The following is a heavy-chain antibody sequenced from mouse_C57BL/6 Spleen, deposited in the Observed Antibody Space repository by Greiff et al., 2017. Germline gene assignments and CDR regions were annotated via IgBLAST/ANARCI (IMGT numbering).Heavy chain of an antibody. D-gene: IGHD1-1*01. CDR3: ARSLITTVVYFDY. CDR2: IFPGSGST. V-gene: IGHV1-75*01. CDR1: GYTFTDYY. Sequence: VQLQQSGPELVKPGASVKISCKASGYTFTDYYINWVKQRPGQGLEWIGWIFPGSGSTYYNEKFKGKATLTVDKSSSTAYMLLSSLTSEDSAVYFCARSLITTVVYFDYWGQGTTLTVSA. J-gene: IGHJ2*01.